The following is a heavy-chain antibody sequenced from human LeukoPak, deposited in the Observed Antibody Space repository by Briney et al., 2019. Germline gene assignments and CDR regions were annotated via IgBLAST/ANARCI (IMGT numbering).Heavy chain of an antibody. V-gene: IGHV4-34*01. J-gene: IGHJ5*02. CDR1: GGSFSGYY. Sequence: SETLSLTCAVYGGSFSGYYWSWIRQPPGKGLEWIGEINHSGSTNYNPSLKSRVTISVDTSKNQFSLKLSSVTAADTAVYYCSAGETYESWFDPWGQGTLVTVSS. D-gene: IGHD3-10*01. CDR3: SAGETYESWFDP. CDR2: INHSGST.